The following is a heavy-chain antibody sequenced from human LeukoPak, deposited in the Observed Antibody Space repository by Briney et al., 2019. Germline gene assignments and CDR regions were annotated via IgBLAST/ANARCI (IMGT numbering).Heavy chain of an antibody. CDR3: VGDDGMGLDAFDI. V-gene: IGHV6-1*01. Sequence: SQTLSLTCAISGDSVSSKSAAWNWIRQSPSRGLEWLGRTYYRSKWYNDYAVSVKSRITVSPDTSKNQFSLQLKSVTSEDTAIYYCVGDDGMGLDAFDIWGQGTMVTVSS. CDR2: TYYRSKWYN. CDR1: GDSVSSKSAA. D-gene: IGHD5-24*01. J-gene: IGHJ3*02.